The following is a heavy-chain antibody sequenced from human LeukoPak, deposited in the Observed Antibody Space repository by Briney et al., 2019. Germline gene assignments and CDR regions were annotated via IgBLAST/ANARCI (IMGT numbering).Heavy chain of an antibody. V-gene: IGHV6-1*01. CDR1: GDIFSSNSAA. Sequence: SQTLSLTCAISGDIFSSNSAAWNWIRQSPSRGLEWLGRTYYRSKLYNDYAVSVKSRITINPDTSKNQFSLQLNSVTPEDTAVYYCARARDVNGITGTAYYYYMDVWGKGTTVTVSS. J-gene: IGHJ6*03. CDR2: TYYRSKLYN. D-gene: IGHD1-20*01. CDR3: ARARDVNGITGTAYYYYMDV.